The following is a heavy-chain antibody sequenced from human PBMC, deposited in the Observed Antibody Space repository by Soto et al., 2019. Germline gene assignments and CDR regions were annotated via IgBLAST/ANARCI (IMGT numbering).Heavy chain of an antibody. CDR2: ITWNSRVL. CDR1: GLNFYDFA. J-gene: IGHJ4*02. D-gene: IGHD3-3*01. CDR3: AKGRYDFWSPYYFDS. V-gene: IGHV3-9*01. Sequence: SLRLSCVGTGLNFYDFAIHWCRQSPFKGLEWVSGITWNSRVLAYADSVKGRFTISRDNARNSLYLQMDSLRDEDTALYYCAKGRYDFWSPYYFDSWGQGTLVTVSS.